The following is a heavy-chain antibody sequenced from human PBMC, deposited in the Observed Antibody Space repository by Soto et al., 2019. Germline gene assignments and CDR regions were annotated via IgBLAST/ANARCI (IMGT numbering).Heavy chain of an antibody. V-gene: IGHV3-33*01. CDR3: ARDASGTTSFLVS. D-gene: IGHD1-1*01. Sequence: GGSLRRSCEASGFMFGTSGMHWVRQAPGKGLEWVSGIWLDGSERHYADSVKGRFTISRDNAKNTVFLQMNSLRVEDTAVYFCARDASGTTSFLVSWGQGTLVTVSS. CDR2: IWLDGSER. J-gene: IGHJ5*01. CDR1: GFMFGTSG.